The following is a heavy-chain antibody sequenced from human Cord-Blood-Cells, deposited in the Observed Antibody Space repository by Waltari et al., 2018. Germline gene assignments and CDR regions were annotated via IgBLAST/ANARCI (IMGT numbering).Heavy chain of an antibody. CDR3: ARGPDY. CDR2: INHSGST. V-gene: IGHV4-34*01. J-gene: IGHJ4*02. CDR1: GGSFSGYY. Sequence: QVQLQQWGAGLLKPSETLSLTCAVYGGSFSGYYWSWIRRPPGKGLEWTGEINHSGSTNYNPSLKSRVTISVDTSKNQFSLKLSSVTAADTAVYYCARGPDYWGQGTLVTVSS.